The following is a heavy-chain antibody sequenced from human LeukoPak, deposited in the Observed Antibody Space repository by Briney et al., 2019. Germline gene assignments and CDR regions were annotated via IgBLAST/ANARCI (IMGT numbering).Heavy chain of an antibody. Sequence: SGGSLLLSCAASGFTVTNNFMSWVRQAPGKGLEWVSVIYTGGSTYYADFVKGRFTISRDNSNNTLYLQMNSLSAEDTAVYYCAKRGSNYWYFDLWGRGTLVTVSS. CDR2: IYTGGST. V-gene: IGHV3-53*01. D-gene: IGHD3-16*01. J-gene: IGHJ2*01. CDR3: AKRGSNYWYFDL. CDR1: GFTVTNNF.